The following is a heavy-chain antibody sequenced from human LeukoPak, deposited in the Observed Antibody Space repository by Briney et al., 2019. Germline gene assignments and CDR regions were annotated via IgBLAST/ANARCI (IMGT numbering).Heavy chain of an antibody. CDR3: ASRIVVVPAAPGYFQH. Sequence: SETLSPTCAASGASISSSNWWSWFRHPPGKGWEWIGEIYHSGSTNYNPSLKSRVTISVDKSKNQFSLKLSSVTAADTAVYYCASRIVVVPAAPGYFQHWGQGTLVTVSS. D-gene: IGHD2-2*01. V-gene: IGHV4-4*02. CDR2: IYHSGST. CDR1: GASISSSNW. J-gene: IGHJ1*01.